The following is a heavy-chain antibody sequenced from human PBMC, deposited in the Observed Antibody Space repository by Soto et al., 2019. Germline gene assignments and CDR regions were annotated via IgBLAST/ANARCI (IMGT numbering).Heavy chain of an antibody. J-gene: IGHJ3*01. Sequence: QVQLVQSGAEVKKPGASVKVSCKASGYAFGAYYIYWVRQAPGQGHEWMGYINPHGGGARYVQEFRDRLTITTDTPKDTAYMELRSLTSDDTAIYYCAKDRVRTPNGADSFDVWGQGTSVTVS. V-gene: IGHV1-2*02. CDR1: GYAFGAYY. D-gene: IGHD2-8*01. CDR3: AKDRVRTPNGADSFDV. CDR2: INPHGGGA.